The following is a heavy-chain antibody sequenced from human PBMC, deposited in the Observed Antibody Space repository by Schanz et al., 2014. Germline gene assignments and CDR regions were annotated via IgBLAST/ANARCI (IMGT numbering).Heavy chain of an antibody. V-gene: IGHV3-30*02. J-gene: IGHJ4*02. CDR2: LRSDGSRR. Sequence: VQLVESGGGVVQPGGSLRLSCVGSGYSFSDYDMYWIRQAPGKGLEWLAFLRSDGSRRDYADSVKGRFTISRDNSKNTLSLQMNSLRAEDTAVYYCARDPNSVNEIDYWGQGTLVTVSS. CDR1: GYSFSDYD. CDR3: ARDPNSVNEIDY. D-gene: IGHD5-12*01.